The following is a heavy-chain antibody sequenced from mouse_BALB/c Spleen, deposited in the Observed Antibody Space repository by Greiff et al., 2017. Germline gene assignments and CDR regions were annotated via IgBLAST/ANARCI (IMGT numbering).Heavy chain of an antibody. CDR1: GYSITSGYS. V-gene: IGHV3-6*02. D-gene: IGHD2-4*01. CDR3: ARVDYAGAMDY. CDR2: ISYDGSN. Sequence: ESGPGLVKPSQSLSLTCSVTGYSITSGYSWNWIRQFPGNKLEWMGYISYDGSNNYNPSLKNRISITRDTSKNQFFLKLNSVTTEDTATYYCARVDYAGAMDYWGQGTSVTVSS. J-gene: IGHJ4*01.